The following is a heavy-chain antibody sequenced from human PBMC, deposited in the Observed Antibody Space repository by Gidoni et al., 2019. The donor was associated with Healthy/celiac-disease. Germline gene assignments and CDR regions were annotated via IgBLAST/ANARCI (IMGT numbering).Heavy chain of an antibody. J-gene: IGHJ3*02. Sequence: EVQLVESGGGLVQPGRSLRLSCAASGFTFDDYAMHWVRQAPGKGLEWVSGISCNSGSIGYADSVKGRFTISRDNAKNSLYLQMNSLRAEDTALYYCAKANTMVRGGGAFDIWGQGTMVTVSS. CDR1: GFTFDDYA. V-gene: IGHV3-9*01. D-gene: IGHD3-10*01. CDR3: AKANTMVRGGGAFDI. CDR2: ISCNSGSI.